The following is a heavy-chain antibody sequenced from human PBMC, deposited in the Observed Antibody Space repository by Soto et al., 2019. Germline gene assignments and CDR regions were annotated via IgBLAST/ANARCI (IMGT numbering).Heavy chain of an antibody. V-gene: IGHV4-34*01. D-gene: IGHD5-12*01. CDR1: GGSFSGYY. J-gene: IGHJ5*02. CDR2: INHSGST. CDR3: ARGGRLRFYNWFDP. Sequence: SETLSLTCAVYGGSFSGYYWSWIRQPPGKGLEWIGEINHSGSTNYNPSLKSRVTISVDTSKNQFSLKLSSVTAADTAVYYCARGGRLRFYNWFDPWGQGTLVTVSS.